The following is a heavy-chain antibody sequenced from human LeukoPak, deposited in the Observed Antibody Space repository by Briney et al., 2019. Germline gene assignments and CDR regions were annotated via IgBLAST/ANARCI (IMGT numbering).Heavy chain of an antibody. V-gene: IGHV3-23*01. Sequence: PGGSLRLSCAASGFTFSTNTMSWVRQAPEKGLAWVSSISGGGDFIYYADSVKGRFTISRDNSKNTVYLQMNSLTAEDTAVYYCAKGGIAARRFDSWGQGTLVTVSS. CDR3: AKGGIAARRFDS. D-gene: IGHD6-13*01. CDR1: GFTFSTNT. CDR2: ISGGGDFI. J-gene: IGHJ5*01.